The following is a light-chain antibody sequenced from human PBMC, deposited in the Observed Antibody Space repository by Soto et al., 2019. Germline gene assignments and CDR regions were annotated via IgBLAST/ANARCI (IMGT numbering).Light chain of an antibody. CDR3: TSHAGSNKV. J-gene: IGLJ2*01. Sequence: QSALTQPPSASGSPGQSVTTSCTGTSSDVGGYNYVSWYQQYPGKAPKLMIYEVSKRPSGVPDRFSGSKSGNTASLTVSGLQAEDEADYYCTSHAGSNKVFGGGTKVTVL. V-gene: IGLV2-8*01. CDR2: EVS. CDR1: SSDVGGYNY.